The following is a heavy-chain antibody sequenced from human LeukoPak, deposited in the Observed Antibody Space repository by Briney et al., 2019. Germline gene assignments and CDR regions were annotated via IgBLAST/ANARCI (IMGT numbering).Heavy chain of an antibody. CDR1: GFTFSSYT. J-gene: IGHJ4*02. Sequence: GGSLRLSCAASGFTFSSYTMNWVRQAPGKGLEWVSSISSSSSYIYYADSVKGRFTISRDNAKNSLYLQMNSLRAEDTAVYYCARTYYDILTGYNPYFDYWGQGTLVTVSS. CDR2: ISSSSSYI. V-gene: IGHV3-21*01. D-gene: IGHD3-9*01. CDR3: ARTYYDILTGYNPYFDY.